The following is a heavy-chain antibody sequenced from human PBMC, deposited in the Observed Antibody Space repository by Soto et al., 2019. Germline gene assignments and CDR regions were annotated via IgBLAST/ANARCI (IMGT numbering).Heavy chain of an antibody. Sequence: EVQLLESGGGLVQPGGSLRLSCAASGFTFSSYAMSWVRQAPGKGLEWVSAISGSGGTTYYADSVKGRFTFSRDNSKNTLYLQRNSLRAEDTAVYYCAKTATGWFSAFDIWGQGTMVTVSS. J-gene: IGHJ3*02. V-gene: IGHV3-23*01. CDR1: GFTFSSYA. CDR2: ISGSGGTT. CDR3: AKTATGWFSAFDI. D-gene: IGHD6-19*01.